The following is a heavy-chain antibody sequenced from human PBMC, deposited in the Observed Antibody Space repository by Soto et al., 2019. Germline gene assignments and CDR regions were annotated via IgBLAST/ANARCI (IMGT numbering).Heavy chain of an antibody. J-gene: IGHJ3*02. V-gene: IGHV3-21*01. CDR1: GFTFSSYS. CDR3: ANIVVVPAAIHDDAFDI. CDR2: ISSSSSYI. Sequence: GGSLRLSCAASGFTFSSYSMNWVRQAPGKGLEWVSSISSSSSYIYYADSVKGRFTISRDNAKNSLYLQMNSLRAEDTAVYYCANIVVVPAAIHDDAFDIWGQGTMVTVSS. D-gene: IGHD2-2*01.